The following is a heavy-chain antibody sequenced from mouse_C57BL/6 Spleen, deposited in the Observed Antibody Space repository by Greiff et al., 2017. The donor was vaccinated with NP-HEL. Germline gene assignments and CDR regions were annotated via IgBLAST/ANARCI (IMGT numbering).Heavy chain of an antibody. J-gene: IGHJ4*01. CDR3: ARTKTGTPYAMDY. CDR1: GFSLTSYG. CDR2: IWSGGST. Sequence: QVQLKQSGPGLVPPSQSLSITCTVSGFSLTSYGVHWVRQSPGKGLEWLGVIWSGGSTDYNAAFISRLSISKDNSKSQVFFKMNSLQADDTAIYYCARTKTGTPYAMDYWGQGTSVTVSS. V-gene: IGHV2-2*01. D-gene: IGHD4-1*01.